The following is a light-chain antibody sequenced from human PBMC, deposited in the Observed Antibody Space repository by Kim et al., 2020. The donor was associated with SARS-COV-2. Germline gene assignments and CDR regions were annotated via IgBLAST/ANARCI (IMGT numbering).Light chain of an antibody. J-gene: IGLJ2*01. CDR1: SLRSYY. CDR3: NSRDSNDNVV. Sequence: SELTQDPAVSVALGQTVRITCQRDSLRSYYATWYQQKPGQAPILVIYGKNNRPSGIPDRFSGSSSGNTASLTITGTQAGDEADYYCNSRDSNDNVVFGGG. CDR2: GKN. V-gene: IGLV3-19*01.